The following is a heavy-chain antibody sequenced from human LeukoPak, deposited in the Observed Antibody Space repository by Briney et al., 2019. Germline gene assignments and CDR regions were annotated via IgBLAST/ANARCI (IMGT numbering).Heavy chain of an antibody. CDR3: ARDGYSSDWLFPSTSYYYGMDV. CDR2: IAHDETNK. D-gene: IGHD3-9*01. J-gene: IGHJ6*02. Sequence: QPGGSLRLSCAASAFNFSNYAMHWVRQAPGKGLEGLAIIAHDETNKYYADSVKARFTLSRDNSKNTLFLQMNSLRSEDTAVYYCARDGYSSDWLFPSTSYYYGMDVWGQGTTVTVSS. CDR1: AFNFSNYA. V-gene: IGHV3-30*04.